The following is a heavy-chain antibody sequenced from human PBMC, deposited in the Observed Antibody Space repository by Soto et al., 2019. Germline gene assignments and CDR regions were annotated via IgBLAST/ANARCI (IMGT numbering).Heavy chain of an antibody. Sequence: EASVKVSCKTSGYPFTDYFIHWVRQAPGQGLEWMGIISLYHHSTSYAQKFQGRLTVTADTSTTTVYMDLSSLTSEDSAVYWCARELYSCGGDCPYYMDYWGQGTLVTVSS. CDR1: GYPFTDYF. D-gene: IGHD2-21*02. CDR2: ISLYHHST. V-gene: IGHV1-46*01. J-gene: IGHJ4*02. CDR3: ARELYSCGGDCPYYMDY.